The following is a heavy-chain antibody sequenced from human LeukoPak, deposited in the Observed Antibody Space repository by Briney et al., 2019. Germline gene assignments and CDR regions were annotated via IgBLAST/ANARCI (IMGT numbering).Heavy chain of an antibody. CDR2: IKSKTDGGTT. CDR3: TTEGILAYCGGDCYSMFAFDI. V-gene: IGHV3-15*01. CDR1: GFTFSDAW. D-gene: IGHD2-21*02. Sequence: PGGSLRLSCAASGFTFSDAWMSWVHQAPGKGLEWVGRIKSKTDGGTTDYAAPVKGRFTISRDDSKNTLYLQMNSLKTEDTAVYYCTTEGILAYCGGDCYSMFAFDIWGQGTMVTVSS. J-gene: IGHJ3*02.